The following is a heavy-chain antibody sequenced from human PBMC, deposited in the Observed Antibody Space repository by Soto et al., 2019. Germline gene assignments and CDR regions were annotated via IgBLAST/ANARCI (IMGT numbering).Heavy chain of an antibody. CDR2: ISYDGSNK. V-gene: IGHV3-30*18. CDR3: AKTYYDYVWGSYRSFDY. Sequence: RRLSCAASGFTFSSYGMHWVRQAPGKGLEWVAVISYDGSNKYYADSVKGRFTISRDNSKNTLYLQMNSLRAEDTAVYYCAKTYYDYVWGSYRSFDYWGQGTLVTVSS. D-gene: IGHD3-16*02. CDR1: GFTFSSYG. J-gene: IGHJ4*02.